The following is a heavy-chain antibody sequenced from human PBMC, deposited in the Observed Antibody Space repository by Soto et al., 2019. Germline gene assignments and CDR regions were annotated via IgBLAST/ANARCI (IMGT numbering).Heavy chain of an antibody. CDR3: AKLSCTSSTCYFPGWFDP. CDR2: VYYSGSS. D-gene: IGHD2-2*01. CDR1: GDSISGGASF. J-gene: IGHJ5*02. Sequence: PSETLSLTCTVSGDSISGGASFWSWIRHPPGKGLEWIANVYYSGSSYYNPSLKSRLTISVDTTKNQFSLQLKSMTAADTAVYYCAKLSCTSSTCYFPGWFDPWGQGTLVTSPQ. V-gene: IGHV4-31*03.